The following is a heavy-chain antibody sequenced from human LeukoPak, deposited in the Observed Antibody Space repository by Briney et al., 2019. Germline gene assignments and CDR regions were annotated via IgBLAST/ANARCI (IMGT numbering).Heavy chain of an antibody. J-gene: IGHJ4*02. V-gene: IGHV3-23*01. CDR2: ISGSGGST. CDR1: GFTFSTYD. D-gene: IGHD6-19*01. CDR3: AKDLAAVPGNKYFAY. Sequence: GGSLRLSCAASGFTFSTYDMTWVRQAPGKGLEWVSSISGSGGSTYYADSVRGRFTTSRDNSKNTLYLQMNGLRAEDTAVYYCAKDLAAVPGNKYFAYWGQGTLVTVSS.